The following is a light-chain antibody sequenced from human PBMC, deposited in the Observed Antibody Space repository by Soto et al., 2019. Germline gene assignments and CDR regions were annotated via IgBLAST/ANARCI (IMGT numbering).Light chain of an antibody. CDR2: ATS. Sequence: AIQMTQSLSSLSASLGDRVTITCRASQGIRGDLGWYQQKPGKAPKLLISATSTLQSGVPSRFSGRGSGTNFTLTISSLQPEDFATYYCIQDFISPLTVGQGTKVEL. J-gene: IGKJ1*01. V-gene: IGKV1-6*01. CDR1: QGIRGD. CDR3: IQDFISPLT.